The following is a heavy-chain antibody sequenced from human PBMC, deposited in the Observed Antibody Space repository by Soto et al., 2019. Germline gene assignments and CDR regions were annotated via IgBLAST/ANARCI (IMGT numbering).Heavy chain of an antibody. CDR3: TRSNNWNYESYFDY. J-gene: IGHJ4*02. CDR2: IDWEEEK. V-gene: IGHV2-70*01. CDR1: GFSLSRKGMS. Sequence: SGPTLVNPKQTLILTCAFSGFSLSRKGMSVSWIRQPPGKALEFLALIDWEEEKFYSPSLRTRLTVSKDTSKSQVVLTLTNVDPVDTATYYCTRSNNWNYESYFDYWGQGTLVTVSS. D-gene: IGHD1-7*01.